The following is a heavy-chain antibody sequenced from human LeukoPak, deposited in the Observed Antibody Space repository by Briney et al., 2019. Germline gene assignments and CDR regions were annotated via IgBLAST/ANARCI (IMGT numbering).Heavy chain of an antibody. Sequence: SETLSLTCTVSGGSISSYYWSWIRQPPGKGLEWIGYIYYSGSTNYNPSLKSRVTISVDTSKNQFSLKLSSVTAADTGVYYCARDKRGRDYFDYWGQGTLVTVSS. CDR1: GGSISSYY. D-gene: IGHD5-24*01. CDR3: ARDKRGRDYFDY. CDR2: IYYSGST. J-gene: IGHJ4*02. V-gene: IGHV4-59*01.